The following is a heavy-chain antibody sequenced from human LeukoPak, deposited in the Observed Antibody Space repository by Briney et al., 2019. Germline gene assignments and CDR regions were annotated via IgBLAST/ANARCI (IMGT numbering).Heavy chain of an antibody. Sequence: GGSLRLSCAASGFSFSSYEMNWVRQAPGKGLEWVSYISSSGSSIYYADSVKGRFTISRDNAKNSLYLQMNTLRAEDTAVYYCAREGGLSLSDAFDIWGQGTLVTVSS. D-gene: IGHD3-16*02. J-gene: IGHJ3*02. V-gene: IGHV3-48*03. CDR3: AREGGLSLSDAFDI. CDR1: GFSFSSYE. CDR2: ISSSGSSI.